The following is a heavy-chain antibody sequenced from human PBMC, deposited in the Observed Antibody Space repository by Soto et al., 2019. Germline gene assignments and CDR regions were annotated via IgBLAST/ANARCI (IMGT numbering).Heavy chain of an antibody. CDR2: IYSDNNT. CDR3: ARHCSAMGV. V-gene: IGHV3-53*02. Sequence: EVQLVETGGDLIQPGGSLRLSCAASGSSVSSDSMTWVRQAPGKGLEWISIIYSDNNTDYADSVKGRFSISRDTSKNILYLQMNSLRAEDTAEYYCARHCSAMGVWGQGTTVTVSS. CDR1: GSSVSSDS. J-gene: IGHJ6*02.